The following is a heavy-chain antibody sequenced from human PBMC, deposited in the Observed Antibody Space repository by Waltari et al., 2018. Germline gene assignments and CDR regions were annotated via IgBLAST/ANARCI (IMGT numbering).Heavy chain of an antibody. CDR3: ARDLRPCSWERLGY. J-gene: IGHJ4*02. CDR2: IYTSGST. V-gene: IGHV4-4*07. D-gene: IGHD1-26*01. Sequence: QVQLQESGPGLVKPSETLSLTCTVSGGSISSYYWRWFRQPAGKGLEWIGRIYTSGSTNNTPSRKSRVTMSVDRSKNQFYMKLSSVTAADTAVYYCARDLRPCSWERLGYWGQGTLVTGAS. CDR1: GGSISSYY.